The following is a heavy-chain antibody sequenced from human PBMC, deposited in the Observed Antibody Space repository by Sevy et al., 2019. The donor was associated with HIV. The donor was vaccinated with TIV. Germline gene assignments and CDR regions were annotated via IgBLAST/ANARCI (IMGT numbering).Heavy chain of an antibody. J-gene: IGHJ6*02. Sequence: GGSLRLSCAASGFTFSSYAMNWVRQAPGKGLEWVSSISGIDDTTYYADSVKGRLTISRDNSKNTLYLQMNSLRAEDTAVYFCAKVLHIVEIPAAIDYYYGMDVWGQGTTVTVSS. CDR1: GFTFSSYA. V-gene: IGHV3-23*01. CDR2: ISGIDDTT. CDR3: AKVLHIVEIPAAIDYYYGMDV. D-gene: IGHD2-2*01.